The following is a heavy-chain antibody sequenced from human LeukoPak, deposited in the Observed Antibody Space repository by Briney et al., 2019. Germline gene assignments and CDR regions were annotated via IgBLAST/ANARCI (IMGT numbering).Heavy chain of an antibody. CDR1: GFTFSGSA. Sequence: GGSLRLSCAASGFTFSGSAMHWVRQASGKGLEWVGRIRSKANSYPTAYAASVKGRFTISRDDSKNTAYLQMNSLKTEDTAVYYCTKGPQQLVVYWGQGTLVTVSS. V-gene: IGHV3-73*01. J-gene: IGHJ4*02. D-gene: IGHD6-13*01. CDR2: IRSKANSYPT. CDR3: TKGPQQLVVY.